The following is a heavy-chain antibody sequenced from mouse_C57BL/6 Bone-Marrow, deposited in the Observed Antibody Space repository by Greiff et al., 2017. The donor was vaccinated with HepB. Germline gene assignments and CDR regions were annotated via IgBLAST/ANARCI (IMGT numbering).Heavy chain of an antibody. CDR1: GYTFTSYW. J-gene: IGHJ3*01. CDR2: INPSNGGT. Sequence: QVQLQQPGTELVKPGASVKLSCKASGYTFTSYWMHWVKQRPGQGLEWIGNINPSNGGTNYNEKFKSKATLTVDKSSCTAYMQLSSLTSEDSAVYYCARPREGNSWFAYWGQGTLVTVSA. D-gene: IGHD2-1*01. CDR3: ARPREGNSWFAY. V-gene: IGHV1-53*01.